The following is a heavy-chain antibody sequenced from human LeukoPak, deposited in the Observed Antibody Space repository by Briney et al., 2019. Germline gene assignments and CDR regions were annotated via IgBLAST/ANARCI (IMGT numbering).Heavy chain of an antibody. CDR1: GFTFSSYS. V-gene: IGHV3-21*01. Sequence: GGSLRLSCAASGFTFSSYSMNWVRQAPGKELEWVSSISSSSSYIYYADSVKGRFTISRDNAKNSLYLQMNSLRAEDTAVYYCATPGGGIAVAGLDYWGQGTLVTVSS. J-gene: IGHJ4*02. D-gene: IGHD6-19*01. CDR3: ATPGGGIAVAGLDY. CDR2: ISSSSSYI.